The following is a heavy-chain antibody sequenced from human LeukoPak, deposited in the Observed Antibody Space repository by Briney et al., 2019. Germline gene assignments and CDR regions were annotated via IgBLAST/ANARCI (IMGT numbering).Heavy chain of an antibody. CDR2: FSYTGST. CDR1: GGSISSGEYY. Sequence: SQTLSLTCTVSGGSISSGEYYWSWIRQPPGKGLQWIGYFSYTGSTYYNPSVKSRVSISVDTSKNQFSLKLTSVTAADTAVYYCARALNGYFYAFDSWGQGTLVTVSS. D-gene: IGHD2/OR15-2a*01. CDR3: ARALNGYFYAFDS. J-gene: IGHJ4*02. V-gene: IGHV4-30-4*01.